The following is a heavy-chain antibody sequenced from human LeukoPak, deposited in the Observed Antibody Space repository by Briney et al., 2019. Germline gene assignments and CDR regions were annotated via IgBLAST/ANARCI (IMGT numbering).Heavy chain of an antibody. CDR3: AREMEGDYGSGTFFDH. CDR1: EFVLSDYY. Sequence: GSLRLSCAASEFVLSDYYMSWIRQAPGKGLEWISYISSGGSTISYADSVRGRFTISRDNAKNPLYLQMNSLRAEDTAVYYCAREMEGDYGSGTFFDHWGQGNMVTVSS. V-gene: IGHV3-11*01. D-gene: IGHD3-10*01. J-gene: IGHJ4*02. CDR2: ISSGGSTI.